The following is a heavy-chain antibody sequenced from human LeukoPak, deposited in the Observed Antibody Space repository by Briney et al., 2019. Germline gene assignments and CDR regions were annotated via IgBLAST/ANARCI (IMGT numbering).Heavy chain of an antibody. CDR3: ARDSNYYDSSGYCDY. Sequence: GASVKVSCKASGYTFTSYGISWVRQAPGQGLEWMGWISAYNGNTNYAQKLQGRVTMTTDTSTSTAYMELRSLRSDDTAVYYCARDSNYYDSSGYCDYWGQGILVTVSS. D-gene: IGHD3-22*01. V-gene: IGHV1-18*01. CDR1: GYTFTSYG. J-gene: IGHJ4*02. CDR2: ISAYNGNT.